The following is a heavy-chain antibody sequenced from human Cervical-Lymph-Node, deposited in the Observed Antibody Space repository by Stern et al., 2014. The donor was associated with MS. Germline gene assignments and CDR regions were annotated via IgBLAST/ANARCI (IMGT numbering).Heavy chain of an antibody. CDR1: GFTSSNYN. V-gene: IGHV3-21*06. CDR2: IIIGSNTI. D-gene: IGHD3-10*01. CDR3: ATFPYGSGSYRRDYDMDV. Sequence: EVQLVESGGGLVKPGGSLRLSCAASGFTSSNYNMNWVRQAPGKGLEWVSSIIIGSNTIYYADSVKGRFTISRDNAKNALYLQMNSLRAEDTAVYYCATFPYGSGSYRRDYDMDVWGQGTTVTVSS. J-gene: IGHJ6*02.